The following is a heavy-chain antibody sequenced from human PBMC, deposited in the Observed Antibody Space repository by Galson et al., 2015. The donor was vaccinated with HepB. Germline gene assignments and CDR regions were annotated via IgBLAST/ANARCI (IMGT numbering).Heavy chain of an antibody. Sequence: SVKVSCKASGYTFTSYAMNWVRQAPGQGLEWMGWINTNTGNPTYAQGFTGRFVFSLDTSVSTAYLQISSLKAEDTAVYYCARDGTLLPLDDSSGYILPTYYYGMDVWGQGTTVTVSS. CDR3: ARDGTLLPLDDSSGYILPTYYYGMDV. CDR1: GYTFTSYA. J-gene: IGHJ6*02. V-gene: IGHV7-4-1*02. D-gene: IGHD3-22*01. CDR2: INTNTGNP.